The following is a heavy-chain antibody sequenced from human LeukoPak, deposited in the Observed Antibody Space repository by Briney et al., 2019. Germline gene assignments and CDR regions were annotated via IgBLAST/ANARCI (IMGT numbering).Heavy chain of an antibody. J-gene: IGHJ4*02. CDR1: GGSISSSNW. CDR2: IYTSGST. Sequence: PSGTLSLTCAVSGGSISSSNWWSWIRQPAGKGLEWIGRIYTSGSTNYNPSLKSRVTMSVDTSKNQFSLKLSSVTAADTAVYYCARTTVAAYFDYWGQGTLVTVSS. V-gene: IGHV4-4*07. CDR3: ARTTVAAYFDY. D-gene: IGHD6-19*01.